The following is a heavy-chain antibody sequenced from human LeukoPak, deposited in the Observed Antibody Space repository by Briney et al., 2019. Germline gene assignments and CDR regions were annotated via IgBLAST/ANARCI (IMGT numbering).Heavy chain of an antibody. CDR1: GGSISSYY. CDR2: IYYSGST. J-gene: IGHJ4*02. Sequence: TSETLSLTCTVSGGSISSYYWSWIRQPPGKGLEWIGYIYYSGSTYYNPSLKSRVTISVDTSKNQFSLKLSSVTAADTAVYYCARAVLVGVDYWGQGTLVTVSS. V-gene: IGHV4-59*12. CDR3: ARAVLVGVDY. D-gene: IGHD1-26*01.